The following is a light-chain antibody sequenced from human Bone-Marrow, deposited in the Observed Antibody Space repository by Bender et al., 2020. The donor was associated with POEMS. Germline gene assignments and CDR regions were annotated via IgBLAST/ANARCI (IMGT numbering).Light chain of an antibody. CDR3: TSYTSSATYV. CDR1: TSDVGRYNY. Sequence: QSALTQPASVSGSPGQSITISCTGTTSDVGRYNYVAWYQQYPGKVPKLMIYDVSNRPSGVSNRFSGSKSGNTASLTISRLQAEDEADYFCTSYTSSATYVFGPGTKVTVL. V-gene: IGLV2-14*03. J-gene: IGLJ1*01. CDR2: DVS.